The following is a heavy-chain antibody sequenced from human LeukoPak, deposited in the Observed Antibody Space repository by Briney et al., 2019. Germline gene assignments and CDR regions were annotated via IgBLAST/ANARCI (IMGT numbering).Heavy chain of an antibody. Sequence: ASVKVSCKASGGTFSSYAISWVRQAPGQGLEWMGGIIPIFGTANYAQKFQGRVTITTDESTSTAYMELSSLRSEDTAVYYCARNVVPAAIYYDYYYYMDVWGKGTTVTVSS. V-gene: IGHV1-69*05. D-gene: IGHD2-2*01. CDR2: IIPIFGTA. CDR1: GGTFSSYA. CDR3: ARNVVPAAIYYDYYYYMDV. J-gene: IGHJ6*03.